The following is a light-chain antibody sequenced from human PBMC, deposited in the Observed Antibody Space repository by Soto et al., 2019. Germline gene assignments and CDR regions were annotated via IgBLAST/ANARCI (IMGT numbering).Light chain of an antibody. CDR3: CSYAGSSTVYV. Sequence: QSALTQPASVSGSPGQSIAISCTGTSSDVGNYNLVSWYQQHPGKAPKLMIYEVSKRPSGVSNRFSGSKSGNTASLTISGLQAEDEADYYCCSYAGSSTVYVFGTGTKVTVL. J-gene: IGLJ1*01. V-gene: IGLV2-23*02. CDR2: EVS. CDR1: SSDVGNYNL.